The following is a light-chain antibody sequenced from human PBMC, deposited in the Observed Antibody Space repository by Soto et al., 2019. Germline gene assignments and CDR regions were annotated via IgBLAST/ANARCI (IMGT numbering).Light chain of an antibody. Sequence: QSALTQPASVSGSPGQSITISCTGTSSDVGGYNYVSWYQQHPGKAPKLMIYDVSNRPSGVSTRFSGSKSGNTASLTISGVQAEDEAEYYCSSYTSSSPPLFGGGTKLTVL. CDR1: SSDVGGYNY. CDR3: SSYTSSSPPL. CDR2: DVS. V-gene: IGLV2-14*01. J-gene: IGLJ2*01.